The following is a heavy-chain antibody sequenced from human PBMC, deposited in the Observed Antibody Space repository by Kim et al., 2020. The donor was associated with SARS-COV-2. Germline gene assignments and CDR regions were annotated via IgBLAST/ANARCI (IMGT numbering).Heavy chain of an antibody. Sequence: KFQGRVTMTSDPSTSTVYMELSSLTFEDTAVYYCARVSSSWYSDDAFDMWGQGTMVTVSS. J-gene: IGHJ3*02. D-gene: IGHD6-13*01. V-gene: IGHV1-46*01. CDR3: ARVSSSWYSDDAFDM.